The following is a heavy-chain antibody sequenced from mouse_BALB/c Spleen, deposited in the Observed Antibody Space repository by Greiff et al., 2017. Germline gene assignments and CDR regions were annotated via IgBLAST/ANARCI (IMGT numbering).Heavy chain of an antibody. CDR3: NAGTYSSAMDY. CDR1: GFNIKDYY. J-gene: IGHJ4*01. Sequence: VQLQQSGAELVRSGASVKLSCTASGFNIKDYYMHWVKQRPEQGLEWIGWIDPENGDTEYAPKFQGKATMTADTSSNTAYLQLSSLTSEDTAVYYCNAGTYSSAMDYWGQGTSVTVSS. V-gene: IGHV14-4*02. D-gene: IGHD2-5*01. CDR2: IDPENGDT.